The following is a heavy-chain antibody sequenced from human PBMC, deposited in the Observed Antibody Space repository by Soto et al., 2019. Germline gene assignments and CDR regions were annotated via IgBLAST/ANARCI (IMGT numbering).Heavy chain of an antibody. D-gene: IGHD3-22*01. CDR3: AMTHLRETSGYRHFGL. V-gene: IGHV3-7*05. J-gene: IGHJ2*01. CDR2: INQDGSEK. Sequence: EVQLVESGGGLVQPGGSLGLSCAASGFTLSNYWMAWVCQAPGKGLEWVANINQDGSEKHYVDSAKGRFTISRDNARSSLYLQMNSLSAEDTAVFYCAMTHLRETSGYRHFGLWGRGTLVAVSS. CDR1: GFTLSNYW.